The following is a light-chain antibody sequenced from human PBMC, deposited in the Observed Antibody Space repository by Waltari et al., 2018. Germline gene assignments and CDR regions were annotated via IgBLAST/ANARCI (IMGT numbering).Light chain of an antibody. CDR2: GAS. CDR3: QQYNNWLLT. V-gene: IGKV3-15*01. J-gene: IGKJ4*01. Sequence: EIVLTQSPATLSLSPGERATLSCRASQSVSSRLAWYQQKPGQAPRLLIYGASSRATGIPDRFSGSGSGTDFTLTISSLEPEDFAVYYCQQYNNWLLTFGGGTKVEIK. CDR1: QSVSSR.